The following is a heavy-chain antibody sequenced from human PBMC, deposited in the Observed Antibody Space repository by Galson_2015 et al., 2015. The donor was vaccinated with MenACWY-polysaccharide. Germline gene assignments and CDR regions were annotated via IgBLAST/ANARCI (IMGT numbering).Heavy chain of an antibody. CDR1: GFTFNDFG. CDR3: TREGLRMSARQGPQVRRFAFDN. J-gene: IGHJ3*02. V-gene: IGHV3-30*03. Sequence: SLRLSCAASGFTFNDFGMHWVRQALGKGLEWVAVISNDGTVDYSADSVKGRFFISRDNSKNTVYLQMNSLRVEDTALFYCTREGLRMSARQGPQVRRFAFDNGGQGTMVTVSS. CDR2: ISNDGTVD. D-gene: IGHD4-17*01.